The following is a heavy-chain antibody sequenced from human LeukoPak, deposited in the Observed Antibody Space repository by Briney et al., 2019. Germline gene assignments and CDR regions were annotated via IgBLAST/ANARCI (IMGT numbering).Heavy chain of an antibody. J-gene: IGHJ4*02. CDR2: INPSGGST. Sequence: ASVKVSCKASGYTFTSYYIHWVRQAPGQGLEWMGIINPSGGSTSYAQKFQGRVTMTRDTSTSTVYMELSSLRSEDTGVYYCARAGYGFVGDYWGQGTLVTVSS. V-gene: IGHV1-46*01. CDR3: ARAGYGFVGDY. D-gene: IGHD3-10*01. CDR1: GYTFTSYY.